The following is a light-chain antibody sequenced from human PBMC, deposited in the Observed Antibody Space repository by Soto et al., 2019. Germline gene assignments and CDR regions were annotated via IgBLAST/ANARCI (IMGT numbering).Light chain of an antibody. CDR2: KAS. J-gene: IGKJ1*01. V-gene: IGKV1-5*03. Sequence: DIQMTQSPSTLSGSVGDRVTITCRASQTISSWLAWYQQKPGKAPKLLIYKASTLKSGVPSRFSGSGSGTEFTLHISSLQPDDFGTYYRQHYNSYSEAFGQGTKVELK. CDR3: QHYNSYSEA. CDR1: QTISSW.